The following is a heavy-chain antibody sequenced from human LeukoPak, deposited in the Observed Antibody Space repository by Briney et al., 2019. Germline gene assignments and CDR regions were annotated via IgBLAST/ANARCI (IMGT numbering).Heavy chain of an antibody. D-gene: IGHD3-22*01. Sequence: GGSLRLSCAASGFTFTSYTMHWVRQAPGKGLEWVAVISYDGSNKYYADSVKGRFTISRDNSKNTLYLQMNSLRAEDTAVYYCAKDSGAGSAYYYDTRTAFDIWGQGTMVTVSS. CDR2: ISYDGSNK. CDR1: GFTFTSYT. J-gene: IGHJ3*02. CDR3: AKDSGAGSAYYYDTRTAFDI. V-gene: IGHV3-30*04.